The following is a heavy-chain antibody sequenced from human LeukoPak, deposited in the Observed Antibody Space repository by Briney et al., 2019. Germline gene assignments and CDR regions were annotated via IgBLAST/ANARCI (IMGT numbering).Heavy chain of an antibody. CDR1: GFTFSYYA. V-gene: IGHV3-23*01. CDR2: ISGSGGRT. Sequence: GSLRLSCAVSGFTFSYYAMSRVRQAPGKGLEWVSVISGSGGRTYYADSVKGRFTTSRDNSKNTLYLQMNSLRAEDTAVYYCAKVEPGLWGQGTLVTVSS. CDR3: AKVEPGL. J-gene: IGHJ4*02.